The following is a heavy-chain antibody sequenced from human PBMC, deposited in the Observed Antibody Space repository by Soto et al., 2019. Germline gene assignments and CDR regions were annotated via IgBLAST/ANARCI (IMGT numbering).Heavy chain of an antibody. D-gene: IGHD1-20*01. V-gene: IGHV2-70*13. Sequence: SGPTLVNPTETLTLTCTFSGFSLTSPGMCVSWIRQSPGKALEWLALIERDDDDKYYSTSLKTRLTISKDTRKNQVVLTMANMEPADTATYYCARTIRGPRRFNGMDVWGQGTTVTVSS. CDR2: IERDDDDK. CDR1: GFSLTSPGMC. CDR3: ARTIRGPRRFNGMDV. J-gene: IGHJ6*02.